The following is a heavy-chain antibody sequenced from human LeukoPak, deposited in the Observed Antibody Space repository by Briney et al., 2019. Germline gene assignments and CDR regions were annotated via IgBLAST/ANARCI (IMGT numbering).Heavy chain of an antibody. J-gene: IGHJ6*02. CDR2: ISSSGSTI. CDR3: AREAYYDFWSGSYGMDV. Sequence: GGSLRLSCAASGFTFSDYYMSWIRQAPGKGLEWVSCISSSGSTIYYADSVKGRFTISRDNAKNSLYLQMNSLRAEDTAVYYCAREAYYDFWSGSYGMDVWGQGTTVTVSS. V-gene: IGHV3-11*01. CDR1: GFTFSDYY. D-gene: IGHD3-3*01.